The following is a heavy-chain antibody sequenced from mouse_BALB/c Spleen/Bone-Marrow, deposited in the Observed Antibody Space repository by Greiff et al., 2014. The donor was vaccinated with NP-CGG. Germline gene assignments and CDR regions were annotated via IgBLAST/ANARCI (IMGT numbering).Heavy chain of an antibody. CDR1: GFTFNDYA. CDR2: ISSGGDT. CDR3: ARGLYYGFEGYAMDY. Sequence: EVQVVESGGGLVKPGGSLKLSCAASGFTFNDYAMSWVRQTPDKRLEWVASISSGGDTFYSDTVKGRFTISGDSARNILYLQMSSLRSEDTALYYCARGLYYGFEGYAMDYWGQGTSVTVSS. J-gene: IGHJ4*01. D-gene: IGHD2-2*01. V-gene: IGHV5-6-5*01.